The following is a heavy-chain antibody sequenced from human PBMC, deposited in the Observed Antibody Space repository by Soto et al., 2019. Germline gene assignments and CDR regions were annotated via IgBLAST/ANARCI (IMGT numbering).Heavy chain of an antibody. D-gene: IGHD3-3*01. V-gene: IGHV2-70*11. J-gene: IGHJ6*03. CDR2: IDWDDDK. Sequence: SGPTLVKPTPTLTLTCTFSGFSLSTSGMCVSWIRQPPGKALEWLARIDWDDDKYYSTSLKTRLTISKDTSKNQVVLTMTNMDPVDTATYYCARTRIYDFWSGSAHYYMDVWGKGTTVTVSS. CDR1: GFSLSTSGMC. CDR3: ARTRIYDFWSGSAHYYMDV.